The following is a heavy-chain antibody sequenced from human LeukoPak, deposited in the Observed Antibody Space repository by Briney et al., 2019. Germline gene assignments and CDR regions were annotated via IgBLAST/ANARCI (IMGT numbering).Heavy chain of an antibody. CDR2: IDPSDSYT. Sequence: GESLRISCKGSGYSFTSYWISLVRQMPGKGLEWMGRIDPSDSYTNYSPSFQGHVTISADKSISTAYLQWSSLKASDTAMHYSARHENPLGTSRGMDVWGQGNTVTVSS. J-gene: IGHJ6*02. D-gene: IGHD1-1*01. CDR3: ARHENPLGTSRGMDV. V-gene: IGHV5-10-1*01. CDR1: GYSFTSYW.